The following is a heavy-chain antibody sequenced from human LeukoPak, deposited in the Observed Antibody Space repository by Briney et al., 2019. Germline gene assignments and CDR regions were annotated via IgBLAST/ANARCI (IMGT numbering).Heavy chain of an antibody. CDR3: AKGKEYQTFDY. CDR2: ISGSGGST. D-gene: IGHD2-2*01. CDR1: GFTFSSYA. J-gene: IGHJ4*02. Sequence: GGSLRLSCAASGFTFSSYAMSWVRQAPGKGLEWVSAISGSGGSTYYADSVKGRVTISRDNSKNTPYLQMNSLRAEDTAVYYCAKGKEYQTFDYWGQGTLVTVSS. V-gene: IGHV3-23*01.